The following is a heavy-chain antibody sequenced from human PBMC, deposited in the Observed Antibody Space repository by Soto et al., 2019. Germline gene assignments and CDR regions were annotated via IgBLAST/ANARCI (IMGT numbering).Heavy chain of an antibody. CDR2: IWYDGSNK. J-gene: IGHJ4*02. CDR1: GFTFSSYG. Sequence: QVQLVESGGGVVQPGRSLRLSCAASGFTFSSYGMHWVRQAPGKGLEWVAAIWYDGSNKYYADSVKGRFTISRDNSKNTLYLQMNSLRAEDTAVYYCARGTGCGGDCYQYYFDYWGQGTLVTVSS. CDR3: ARGTGCGGDCYQYYFDY. D-gene: IGHD2-21*02. V-gene: IGHV3-33*01.